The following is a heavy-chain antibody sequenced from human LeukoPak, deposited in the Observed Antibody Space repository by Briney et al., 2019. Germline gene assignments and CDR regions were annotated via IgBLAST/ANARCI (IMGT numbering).Heavy chain of an antibody. CDR1: GYTFTSYG. V-gene: IGHV1-18*01. CDR3: ARDKGSSGWFYAFDI. J-gene: IGHJ3*02. Sequence: ASVKVSCKASGYTFTSYGISWVRPAPGQGLEWVGWISAYNGNTNYAQKLQGRVTMTTDTSTSTAYLELRSLRSDDTDVYYCARDKGSSGWFYAFDIWGQGTMVTVSS. D-gene: IGHD6-19*01. CDR2: ISAYNGNT.